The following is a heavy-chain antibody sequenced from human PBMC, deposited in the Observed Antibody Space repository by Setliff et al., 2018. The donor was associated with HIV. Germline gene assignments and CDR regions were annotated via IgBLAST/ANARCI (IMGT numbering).Heavy chain of an antibody. D-gene: IGHD1-20*01. J-gene: IGHJ2*01. V-gene: IGHV4-34*01. CDR1: GGSLSGYY. CDR3: ARVRFNFDNVRCFDL. CDR2: INQERTT. Sequence: PSETLSLTCGLYGGSLSGYYWTWIRQSPGKGLEWIAEINQERTTFYNPSLKSRVTMSLDTSRNEVSLRLNSVTAADTATYFCARVRFNFDNVRCFDLWGPGTLVTVSS.